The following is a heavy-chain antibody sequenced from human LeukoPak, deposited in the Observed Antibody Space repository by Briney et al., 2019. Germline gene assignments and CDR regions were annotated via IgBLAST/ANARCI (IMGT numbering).Heavy chain of an antibody. V-gene: IGHV3-21*01. CDR2: ISSSSRYI. D-gene: IGHD6-13*01. CDR1: GFIFSSHG. Sequence: GGSLRLSCAASGFIFSSHGMNWVRQAPGKGLEWVSSISSSSRYIYYTDSVKGRFTISRDNAKNSLYLQMNSLRAEDTAVYYCARDLEQQLTTRTFDYWGQGTLVTVSS. J-gene: IGHJ4*02. CDR3: ARDLEQQLTTRTFDY.